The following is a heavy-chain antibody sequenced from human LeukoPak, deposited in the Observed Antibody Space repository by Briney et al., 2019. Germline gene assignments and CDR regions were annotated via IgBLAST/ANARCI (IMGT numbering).Heavy chain of an antibody. CDR2: IWYDGSNK. V-gene: IGHV3-33*01. Sequence: GGSLTLSCAASGFTFSSYGMLGLRQAPGKELEGVAVIWYDGSNKYYADSVKGRFTISRDNSKNTLYLQMNSLKAEDTAVYYCARNVRGYCSGGSCYNSYFDYWGQGTLVTVSS. CDR3: ARNVRGYCSGGSCYNSYFDY. D-gene: IGHD2-15*01. CDR1: GFTFSSYG. J-gene: IGHJ4*02.